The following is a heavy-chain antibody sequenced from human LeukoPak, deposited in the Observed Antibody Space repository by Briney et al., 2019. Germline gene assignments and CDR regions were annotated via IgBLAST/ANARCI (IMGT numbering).Heavy chain of an antibody. CDR2: IYYSGST. CDR1: GGSISSSSYY. Sequence: SETLSLTCTVSGGSISSSSYYWGWIRQPPGKGLEWIGSIYYSGSTYYNPSLKSRVTISLDTSKNQFSLKLTSVTAADTAVYYCASEDSTGYYLSFDYWGQGALVTVSS. D-gene: IGHD3-22*01. J-gene: IGHJ4*02. CDR3: ASEDSTGYYLSFDY. V-gene: IGHV4-39*07.